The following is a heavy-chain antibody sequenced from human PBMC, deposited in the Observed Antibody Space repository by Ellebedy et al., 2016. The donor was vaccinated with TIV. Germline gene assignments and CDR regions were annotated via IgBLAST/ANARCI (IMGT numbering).Heavy chain of an antibody. D-gene: IGHD3-3*02. J-gene: IGHJ6*03. CDR1: GGSFSGYY. CDR3: ASWFPIFDMDV. V-gene: IGHV4-34*01. Sequence: SETLSLTCAVYGGSFSGYYWSWIRQLPGKGLEWIGEINHSGSTNYNPSLKSRVTISVDTSKNQFSLKLSSVTAADTAVYYCASWFPIFDMDVWGKGTTVTVSS. CDR2: INHSGST.